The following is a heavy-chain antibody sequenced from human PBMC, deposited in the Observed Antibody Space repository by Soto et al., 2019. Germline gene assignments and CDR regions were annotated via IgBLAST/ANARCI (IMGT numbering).Heavy chain of an antibody. D-gene: IGHD3-3*01. J-gene: IGHJ5*02. CDR2: INPSGGST. CDR3: ARARSITIFGVVIGWFDP. V-gene: IGHV1-46*01. CDR1: GGTFSSYA. Sequence: ASVKVSCKASGGTFSSYAISWVRQAPGQGLEWMGIINPSGGSTSYAQKFQGRVTMTRDTSTSTVYMELSSLRSEDTAVYYCARARSITIFGVVIGWFDPWGQGTLVTVSS.